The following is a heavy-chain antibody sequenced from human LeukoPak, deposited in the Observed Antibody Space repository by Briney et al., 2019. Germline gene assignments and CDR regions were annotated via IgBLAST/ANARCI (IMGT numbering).Heavy chain of an antibody. Sequence: GGSLRLSCAASGFTFGSYAMSWVRQAPGKGLEWVSAISGSGGSTYYADSVKGRFTISRDNSKNTLYLQMNSLRAEDTAVYYCAKAPVDHYYGSGSLDYWGQGTLVTVSS. CDR2: ISGSGGST. V-gene: IGHV3-23*01. J-gene: IGHJ4*02. D-gene: IGHD3-10*01. CDR3: AKAPVDHYYGSGSLDY. CDR1: GFTFGSYA.